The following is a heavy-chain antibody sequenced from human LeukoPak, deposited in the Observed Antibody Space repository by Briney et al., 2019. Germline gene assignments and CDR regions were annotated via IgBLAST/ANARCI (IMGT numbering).Heavy chain of an antibody. CDR1: GYTFTSYG. CDR2: ISAYNGNT. V-gene: IGHV1-18*01. CDR3: ARARSGFYDYVWGSYRDNWFDP. J-gene: IGHJ5*02. D-gene: IGHD3-16*02. Sequence: ASVKVSCKASGYTFTSYGISWVRQAPGQGLEWMGWISAYNGNTNYAQELQGRVTMTTDTSTSTAYMELRSLRSDDTAVYYCARARSGFYDYVWGSYRDNWFDPWGQGTLVTVSS.